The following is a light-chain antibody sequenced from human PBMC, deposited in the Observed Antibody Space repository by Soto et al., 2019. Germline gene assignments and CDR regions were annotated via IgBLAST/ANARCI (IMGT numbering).Light chain of an antibody. Sequence: DIQMTHSPSSLSASVGDIVTITCPASQSISSYLNWYQKKPGKAPKLLIYAASSLQSGVPSRFSGSGSGTDFTLTISSLQTEDFATYECQQSYSTPRTFGQGTKVDIK. CDR1: QSISSY. J-gene: IGKJ1*01. CDR2: AAS. V-gene: IGKV1-39*01. CDR3: QQSYSTPRT.